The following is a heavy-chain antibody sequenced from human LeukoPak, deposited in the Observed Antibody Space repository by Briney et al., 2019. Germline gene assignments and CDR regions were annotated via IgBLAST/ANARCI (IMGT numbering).Heavy chain of an antibody. D-gene: IGHD6-19*01. Sequence: PSETLSLTCTVSGGSISSYYWSWIRQPPGKGLEWIGYIYYSGSTNYNPSLKSRVTISVDTSKNQFSLKLSSVTAADTAVHYCARDGPLARWYSSGWGNYYGMDVWGQGTTVTVSS. V-gene: IGHV4-59*01. J-gene: IGHJ6*02. CDR1: GGSISSYY. CDR2: IYYSGST. CDR3: ARDGPLARWYSSGWGNYYGMDV.